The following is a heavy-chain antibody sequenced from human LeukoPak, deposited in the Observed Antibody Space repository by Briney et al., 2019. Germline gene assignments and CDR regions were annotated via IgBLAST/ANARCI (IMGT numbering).Heavy chain of an antibody. CDR1: GFSFDDYG. Sequence: AGGSARLSCAASGFSFDDYGMSWVRQAPGKGLEWVSGINWNGGSTGYADSVKGRFTISRDNAKNSLYLQMNSLRADDTALYYCARGGYGSGCPGYWGQGTLVTVSS. V-gene: IGHV3-20*04. J-gene: IGHJ4*02. CDR3: ARGGYGSGCPGY. D-gene: IGHD3-10*01. CDR2: INWNGGST.